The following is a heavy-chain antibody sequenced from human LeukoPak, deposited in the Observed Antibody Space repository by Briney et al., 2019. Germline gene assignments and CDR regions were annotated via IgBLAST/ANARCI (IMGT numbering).Heavy chain of an antibody. CDR1: GYTLTELS. J-gene: IGHJ4*02. Sequence: GASVKVSCKVSGYTLTELSMHWVRQAPGKGLEWMGGFDPEDGETIYAQKFQGRVTMTEDTSTDTAYMELSRLRSDDTAVYYCARDLLSPHTYPIQLPLLGYFDYWGQGTLVTVSS. V-gene: IGHV1-24*01. CDR2: FDPEDGET. D-gene: IGHD5-18*01. CDR3: ARDLLSPHTYPIQLPLLGYFDY.